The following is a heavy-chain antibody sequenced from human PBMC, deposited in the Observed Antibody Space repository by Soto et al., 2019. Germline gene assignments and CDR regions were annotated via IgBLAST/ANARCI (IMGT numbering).Heavy chain of an antibody. Sequence: EVQLVESGGGLVQPGGSLRLSCAGSGFTLSDHYIDWVRQAPGKGLEWVGRSRDKAQGYSITYAASVKGRFTTSRDESKNSVYLQMNSLKTEDTAVYYCARGFSAGKGSPPDFWGQGSLVTVSS. D-gene: IGHD6-13*01. CDR3: ARGFSAGKGSPPDF. J-gene: IGHJ4*02. CDR1: GFTLSDHY. V-gene: IGHV3-72*01. CDR2: SRDKAQGYSI.